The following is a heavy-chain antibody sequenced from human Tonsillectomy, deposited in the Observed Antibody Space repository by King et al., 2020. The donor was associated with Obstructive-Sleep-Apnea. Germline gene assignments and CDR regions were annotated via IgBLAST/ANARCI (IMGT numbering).Heavy chain of an antibody. J-gene: IGHJ3*02. Sequence: VQLQESGPGLVKPSETLSLTCPVSGASISSYCWSWIRQSAGKGLGWIWRMYPSGGPNYNPSLKVRVTMYGDTSKNQFSLKLNSVTAADTAVYYCARGTAIVGATSRAFDIWGQGTKVTVSS. V-gene: IGHV4-4*07. CDR1: GASISSYC. CDR2: MYPSGGP. D-gene: IGHD1-26*01. CDR3: ARGTAIVGATSRAFDI.